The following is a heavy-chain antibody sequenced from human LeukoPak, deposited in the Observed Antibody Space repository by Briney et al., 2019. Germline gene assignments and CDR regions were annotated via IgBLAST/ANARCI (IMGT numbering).Heavy chain of an antibody. CDR2: IIPIFGTA. J-gene: IGHJ4*02. Sequence: ASVKVSCKASGGTFSSYAISWVRQAPGQGLEWMGGIIPIFGTANYAQKFQGRVTITTDESTSTAYMELSSLRSEDTAVYYCARVTYDYGAQGGYWGQGTLVTVSS. CDR3: ARVTYDYGAQGGY. V-gene: IGHV1-69*05. CDR1: GGTFSSYA. D-gene: IGHD4-17*01.